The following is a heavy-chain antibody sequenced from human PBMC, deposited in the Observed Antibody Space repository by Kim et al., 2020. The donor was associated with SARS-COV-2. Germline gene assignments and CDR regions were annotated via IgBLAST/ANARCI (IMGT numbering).Heavy chain of an antibody. CDR1: GYIFTGYY. Sequence: ASVKVSCKASGYIFTGYYMHWVRQAPGQGLEWMGWINPLSGGTNYAQKFRGRVTMTRDTAISTVYMELSSLRSDDTAVYYCTRVGPAYTDPVVPWGQGTL. CDR2: INPLSGGT. V-gene: IGHV1-2*02. CDR3: TRVGPAYTDPVVP. D-gene: IGHD4-4*01. J-gene: IGHJ5*02.